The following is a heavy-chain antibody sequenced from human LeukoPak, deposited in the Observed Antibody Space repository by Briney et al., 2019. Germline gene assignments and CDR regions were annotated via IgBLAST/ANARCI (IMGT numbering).Heavy chain of an antibody. CDR3: ARGSTVRADDAFDI. V-gene: IGHV3-72*01. D-gene: IGHD4-17*01. CDR1: GFTFSDHY. Sequence: GGSLRLSCAASGFTFSDHYMDWVRQAPGKGLEWVGRTRNKANSYTTEYAASVKGRFTISRDDSKNSLYLQMNSLKTEDTAAYYCARGSTVRADDAFDIWGQGTMVTVSS. CDR2: TRNKANSYTT. J-gene: IGHJ3*02.